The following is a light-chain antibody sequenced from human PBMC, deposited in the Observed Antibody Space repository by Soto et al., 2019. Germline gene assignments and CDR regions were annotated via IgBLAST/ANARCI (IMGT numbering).Light chain of an antibody. V-gene: IGLV2-8*01. CDR2: DVS. CDR1: SSDVGGYNY. J-gene: IGLJ1*01. Sequence: QSALTQPPSASGSPGQSVTISCTGTSSDVGGYNYVSWYQQHPGKAPKVMIYDVSKRPSGVPDRFSGSKSGNTASLTVSGLQAEDEADYYCSSYAGSNNDVFGTGTKLTVL. CDR3: SSYAGSNNDV.